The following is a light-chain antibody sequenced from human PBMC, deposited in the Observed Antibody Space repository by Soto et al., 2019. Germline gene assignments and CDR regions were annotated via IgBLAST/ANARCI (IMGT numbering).Light chain of an antibody. CDR3: QQYENYWT. J-gene: IGKJ1*01. CDR1: QSISSW. CDR2: DAS. Sequence: DIQMTQSPSTLSATAGDIVTITCRASQSISSWLAWYQHKPGKAPKLLIYDASNLDSGVPSRFSGSGSGTEFSLTISNLQPDDCATYYCQQYENYWTFGQGTKVDIK. V-gene: IGKV1-5*01.